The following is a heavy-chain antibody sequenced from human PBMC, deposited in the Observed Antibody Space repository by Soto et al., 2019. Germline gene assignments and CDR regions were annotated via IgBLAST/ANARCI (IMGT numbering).Heavy chain of an antibody. V-gene: IGHV3-30*18. D-gene: IGHD2-2*01. Sequence: PGGALSLSCAASGFTVSSYGMHLVRQAPGKGLEWVAVISYDGSNKYYADSVKGRFTISRDNSKNTLYLQMNSLRAEDTAVYYCAKDSTTPRSWFDPWGQGTLVTVSS. CDR2: ISYDGSNK. CDR1: GFTVSSYG. J-gene: IGHJ5*02. CDR3: AKDSTTPRSWFDP.